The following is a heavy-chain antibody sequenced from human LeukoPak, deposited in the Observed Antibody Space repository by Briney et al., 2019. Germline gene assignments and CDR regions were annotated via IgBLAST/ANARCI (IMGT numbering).Heavy chain of an antibody. CDR3: ARYGGNSATAFDI. Sequence: SETLSLTCTVSGGSISSYYRSWIRQPPGKGLEWIGYIYRSGSTNYSPSLESRVTMSLDTSKNQFSLNLSSVTAADTAVYYCARYGGNSATAFDIWGHGTMVTVSS. D-gene: IGHD4-23*01. CDR1: GGSISSYY. CDR2: IYRSGST. J-gene: IGHJ3*02. V-gene: IGHV4-59*01.